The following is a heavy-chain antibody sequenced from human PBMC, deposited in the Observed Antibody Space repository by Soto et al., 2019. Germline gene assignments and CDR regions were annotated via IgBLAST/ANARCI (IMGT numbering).Heavy chain of an antibody. CDR2: ISNSGGTI. D-gene: IGHD3-22*01. V-gene: IGHV3-48*02. CDR1: GFTFSNFH. J-gene: IGHJ6*04. Sequence: GGSLRLSCAASGFTFSNFHMNWVRRAPGKGLEWVSYISNSGGTIYYADSVKGRFTISRDNAKKSLYLQMNSLRDEDTAAYYCARDSRPRLGTYYSGMDVWGIGTTVTGSS. CDR3: ARDSRPRLGTYYSGMDV.